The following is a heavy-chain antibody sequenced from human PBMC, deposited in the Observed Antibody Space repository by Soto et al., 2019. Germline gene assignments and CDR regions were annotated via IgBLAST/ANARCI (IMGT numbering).Heavy chain of an antibody. J-gene: IGHJ4*02. D-gene: IGHD3-22*01. V-gene: IGHV3-23*01. CDR3: AKDAPGSGWLSDY. CDR1: GFTFSIYA. Sequence: PGGSLRLSCAASGFTFSIYAMSWVRQAPGKGLEWVSTITGNGGTSYADFVRGRFTISRDNSKNTLYLQMNSLRPEDTAVYYCAKDAPGSGWLSDYWGQGTLVTVSS. CDR2: ITGNGGT.